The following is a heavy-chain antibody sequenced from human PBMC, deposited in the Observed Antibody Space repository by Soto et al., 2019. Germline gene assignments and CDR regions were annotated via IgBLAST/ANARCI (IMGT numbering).Heavy chain of an antibody. CDR3: ARGDGKDIVVVVAATRYYYYGMDV. J-gene: IGHJ6*02. V-gene: IGHV1-69*01. Sequence: QVQLVQSGAEVKKPGSSVKVSCKASGGTFSSYAISWVRQAPGQGLEWMGGIIPIFGTANYAQKFQGRVTITADESTSTAYMELSSLRSEDTAVYYCARGDGKDIVVVVAATRYYYYGMDVWGQGNTVTVSS. CDR1: GGTFSSYA. D-gene: IGHD2-15*01. CDR2: IIPIFGTA.